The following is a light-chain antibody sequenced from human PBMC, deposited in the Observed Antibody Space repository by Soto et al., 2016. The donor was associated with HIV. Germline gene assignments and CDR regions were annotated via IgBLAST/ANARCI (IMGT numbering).Light chain of an antibody. CDR2: DDS. CDR3: QVWDTSSDVV. Sequence: SYELTQPPSVSVAPGKTARITCGGNNIGSKSVSWYQQKPGQAPVLVVYDDSDRPSGIPDRFSGSNSGNTATPTISRVEAGSEADYYCQVWDTSSDVVFGGGTKLTVL. CDR1: NIGSKS. V-gene: IGLV3-21*03. J-gene: IGLJ2*01.